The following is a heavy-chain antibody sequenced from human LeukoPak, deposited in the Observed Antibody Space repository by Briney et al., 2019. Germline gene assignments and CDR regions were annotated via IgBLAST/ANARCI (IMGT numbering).Heavy chain of an antibody. Sequence: GASVKVSCTASGVTFTAYYIHWVRQAPGQGLEWMGLINPSAGSTTYAQKFQGRVTMTRDMSTSTVYMELSSLRSEDTAVYYCARVGGLSFVFDYWGQGTRVTVSS. D-gene: IGHD3-10*01. CDR2: INPSAGST. J-gene: IGHJ4*02. CDR3: ARVGGLSFVFDY. V-gene: IGHV1-46*01. CDR1: GVTFTAYY.